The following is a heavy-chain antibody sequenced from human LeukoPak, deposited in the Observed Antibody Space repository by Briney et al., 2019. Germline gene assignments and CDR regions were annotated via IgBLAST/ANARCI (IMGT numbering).Heavy chain of an antibody. Sequence: PGGSLRLSCAASGFTFDDYAMHWVRQAPGKGLEWVSGISWISGSIVYADSVKGRFTISRDNAKNSLYLQMNSLRAEDTALYYCAKGPYYDFWRDFNWFDPWGQGTLVTVSS. J-gene: IGHJ5*02. CDR3: AKGPYYDFWRDFNWFDP. D-gene: IGHD3-3*01. CDR2: ISWISGSI. CDR1: GFTFDDYA. V-gene: IGHV3-9*01.